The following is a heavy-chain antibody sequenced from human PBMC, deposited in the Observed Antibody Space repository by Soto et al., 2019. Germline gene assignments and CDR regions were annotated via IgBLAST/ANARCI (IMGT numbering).Heavy chain of an antibody. CDR1: GVSVSRYW. V-gene: IGHV3-74*01. CDR2: ISGDGVHT. Sequence: PGGSLRLACATSGVSVSRYWIHGVRQAPGEGLVWVSRISGDGVHTDYAESVKGRFTVSRDIAKSTGYLQMNNLGAEDTAICYCARLGFVGEGDFWGQGILVTVSS. D-gene: IGHD3-16*01. J-gene: IGHJ4*02. CDR3: ARLGFVGEGDF.